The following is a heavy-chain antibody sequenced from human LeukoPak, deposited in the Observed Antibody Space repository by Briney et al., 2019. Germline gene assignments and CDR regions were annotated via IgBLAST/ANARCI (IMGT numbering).Heavy chain of an antibody. Sequence: GASVKVSCKASGYTFTSYGISWVRQAPGQGLEWMGWISAYNGNTNYTQKLQGRVTMTTDTSTSTAYMELRSLRSDDTAVYYCARVPPPYSSSWYGDWFDPWGQGTLVTVSS. CDR2: ISAYNGNT. V-gene: IGHV1-18*01. D-gene: IGHD6-13*01. CDR3: ARVPPPYSSSWYGDWFDP. J-gene: IGHJ5*02. CDR1: GYTFTSYG.